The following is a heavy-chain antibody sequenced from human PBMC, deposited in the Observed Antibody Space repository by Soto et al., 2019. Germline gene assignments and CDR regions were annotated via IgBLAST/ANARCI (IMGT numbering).Heavy chain of an antibody. D-gene: IGHD3-9*01. CDR2: IVVGSGNT. CDR1: GFTFTSSA. CDR3: AAYGVTGYYKIDY. V-gene: IGHV1-58*01. Sequence: SVKVSCKASGFTFTSSAAQWVRQARGQRLEWIGWIVVGSGNTNYAQKFQERVTITRDMSTSTAYMELSSLRSEDTAVYYCAAYGVTGYYKIDYWGQGTLVTVSS. J-gene: IGHJ4*02.